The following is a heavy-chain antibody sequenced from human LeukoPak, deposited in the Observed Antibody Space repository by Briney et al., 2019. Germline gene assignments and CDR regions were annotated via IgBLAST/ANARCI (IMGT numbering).Heavy chain of an antibody. CDR1: GGSFSAYY. CDR2: INRSGNT. Sequence: PSETLSLTCAVYGGSFSAYYWSWIRQPPGKGLEWIGEINRSGNTNYNPSLKSRVTISVDTSKNHFSLKVSPVTAADTAVYYCARGRRDYTSSGSKWFDPWGQGTLVTVSS. CDR3: ARGRRDYTSSGSKWFDP. J-gene: IGHJ5*02. V-gene: IGHV4-34*01. D-gene: IGHD4-11*01.